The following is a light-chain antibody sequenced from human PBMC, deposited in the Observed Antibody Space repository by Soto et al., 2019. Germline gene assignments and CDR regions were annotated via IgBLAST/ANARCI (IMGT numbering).Light chain of an antibody. Sequence: EIVMTRSPATLSVSPGERASLSCRASQSVSSNLAWYQQKPGQTPRLLIYATSTRATGIPARFSGSGSGTDFTLTISSLEPEDSAVYYCQQRHMWPITFGQGTRLEIK. V-gene: IGKV3-15*01. J-gene: IGKJ5*01. CDR1: QSVSSN. CDR2: ATS. CDR3: QQRHMWPIT.